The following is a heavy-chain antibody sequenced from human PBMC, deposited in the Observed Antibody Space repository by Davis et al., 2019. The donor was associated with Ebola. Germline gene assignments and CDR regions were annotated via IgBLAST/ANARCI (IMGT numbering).Heavy chain of an antibody. CDR2: IKQDGSEK. V-gene: IGHV3-7*04. D-gene: IGHD1-20*01. J-gene: IGHJ4*02. CDR3: VRGRHNSLHYFDY. Sequence: GESLKISCAASGFTFSSYEMNWVRQAPGKGLEWVANIKQDGSEKYFVDSVKGRFTISRDNAKNSLYLQMNGLRAEDTAVYYCVRGRHNSLHYFDYWGQGTLVTVSS. CDR1: GFTFSSYE.